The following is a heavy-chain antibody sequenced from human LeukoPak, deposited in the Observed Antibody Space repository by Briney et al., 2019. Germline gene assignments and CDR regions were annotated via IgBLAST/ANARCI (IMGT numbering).Heavy chain of an antibody. CDR1: GGSISSYY. J-gene: IGHJ4*02. CDR3: ASVGEVAVLGY. D-gene: IGHD3-3*02. CDR2: IYYSGST. Sequence: PSETLSLTCTVSGGSISSYYWSWIRQPPGKGLEWIGYIYYSGSTNYNPSLKSRVTISVDTSKNQFSLKLSSVTAADTAVYYCASVGEVAVLGYWGQGTLVTVSS. V-gene: IGHV4-59*01.